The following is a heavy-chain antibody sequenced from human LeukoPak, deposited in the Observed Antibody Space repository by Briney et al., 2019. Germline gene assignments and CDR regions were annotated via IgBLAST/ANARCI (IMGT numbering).Heavy chain of an antibody. D-gene: IGHD6-19*01. J-gene: IGHJ5*02. CDR2: INHSGSA. V-gene: IGHV4-34*01. CDR1: GGSFSGYY. Sequence: SETLSLTCAVYGGSFSGYYWSWIRQPPGKGLEWIGEINHSGSANYNPSLKSRVTISVDTSKTQFSLKLRSVPAADTAVYYCASAKYSSGWYPLNWFDPWGQGTLVTVSS. CDR3: ASAKYSSGWYPLNWFDP.